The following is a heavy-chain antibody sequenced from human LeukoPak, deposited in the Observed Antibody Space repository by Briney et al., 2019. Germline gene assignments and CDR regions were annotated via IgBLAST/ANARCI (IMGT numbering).Heavy chain of an antibody. J-gene: IGHJ5*02. CDR1: GFTFSDYY. Sequence: GGSLRLSCAASGFTFSDYYMSWIRQAPGKGLEWVSYVSSSGSTIYYADSVKGRFTISRDNAKNSLYLQMNSLRAEDTAVYYCARAGDYYGSALFDPWGQGTLVTVSS. CDR2: VSSSGSTI. D-gene: IGHD3-10*01. V-gene: IGHV3-11*01. CDR3: ARAGDYYGSALFDP.